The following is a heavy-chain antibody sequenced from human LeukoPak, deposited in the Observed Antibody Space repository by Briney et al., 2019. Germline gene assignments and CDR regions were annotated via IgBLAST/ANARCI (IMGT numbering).Heavy chain of an antibody. D-gene: IGHD6-6*01. CDR2: IYTSGST. CDR1: GGSISSYY. CDR3: ARRVKKGQLGRGRGYFDL. V-gene: IGHV4-4*07. Sequence: SETVSLTFSVSGGSISSYYWGWIRQPAGKGLEWVGRIYTSGSTNYNPSLKSRVTMSVDTSKNQFSLKLSSVTAADTAVYYCARRVKKGQLGRGRGYFDLWGRGTLVTVSS. J-gene: IGHJ2*01.